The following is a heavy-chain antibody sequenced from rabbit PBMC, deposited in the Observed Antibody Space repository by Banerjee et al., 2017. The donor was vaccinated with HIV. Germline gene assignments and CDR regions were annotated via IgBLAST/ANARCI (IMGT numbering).Heavy chain of an antibody. CDR3: ARDGAGGSYFAL. V-gene: IGHV1S45*01. CDR1: GVSFSISSY. CDR2: IDSGSSGFT. D-gene: IGHD8-1*01. Sequence: QEQLEESGGDLVKPGASLTLTCTASGVSFSISSYMCWVRQAPGKGLEWIACIDSGSSGFTYYATWAKGRFTCSKTSSTTVTLQMTRLTAADTATYFCARDGAGGSYFALWGPGTLVTVS. J-gene: IGHJ4*01.